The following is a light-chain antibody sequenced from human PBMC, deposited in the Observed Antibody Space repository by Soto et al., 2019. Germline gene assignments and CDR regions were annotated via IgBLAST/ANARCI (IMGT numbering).Light chain of an antibody. Sequence: DIQMTQSPSTLSASVGDRVTITCRASQGIGSWLAWYQQKPGKAPKLLIYRASSLESGVPSRFSGSGSGTEFTLTISSLQPDDFATYYCQQFNSYWTFGQGTKVEIK. J-gene: IGKJ1*01. V-gene: IGKV1-5*03. CDR3: QQFNSYWT. CDR1: QGIGSW. CDR2: RAS.